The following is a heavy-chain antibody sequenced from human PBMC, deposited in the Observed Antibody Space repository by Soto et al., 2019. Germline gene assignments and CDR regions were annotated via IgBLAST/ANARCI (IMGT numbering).Heavy chain of an antibody. CDR3: ARHIPLIVVVTAAPGWFDP. D-gene: IGHD2-2*01. CDR2: IDPSDSYT. Sequence: GESLKISCKGSGYSFTSYWISWVRQMPGKGLEWMGRIDPSDSYTNYSPSFQGHVTISADKSISTAYLQWSSLKASDTAMYYCARHIPLIVVVTAAPGWFDPWGQGTLVTVSS. J-gene: IGHJ5*02. V-gene: IGHV5-10-1*01. CDR1: GYSFTSYW.